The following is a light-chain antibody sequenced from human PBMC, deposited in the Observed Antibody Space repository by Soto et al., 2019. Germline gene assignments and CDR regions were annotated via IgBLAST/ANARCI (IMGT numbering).Light chain of an antibody. Sequence: QSALTQPASVSGAPGQSITISCTGTSTNVGGDNFVYWYQQLPGKAPRLIIYDVSNRPSGVSDRFSGSKSGNTASLTISGLQAEDEADYYCSSYTLSHTLLLFGGGTKLTVL. CDR2: DVS. CDR3: SSYTLSHTLLL. CDR1: STNVGGDNF. J-gene: IGLJ3*02. V-gene: IGLV2-14*03.